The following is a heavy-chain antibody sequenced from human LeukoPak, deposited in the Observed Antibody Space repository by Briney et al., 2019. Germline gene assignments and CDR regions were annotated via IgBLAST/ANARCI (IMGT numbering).Heavy chain of an antibody. CDR3: ARVDGSGWSGGIDY. Sequence: PGGSLRLSCAASGFTLSSYSMNWVRQAPGKGLEWVSSISSSSGYIYYADSVKGRFTISRDNAKNSLYLQMNSLRAEDTAVYYCARVDGSGWSGGIDYWGQGTLVTVSS. CDR1: GFTLSSYS. J-gene: IGHJ4*02. V-gene: IGHV3-21*01. CDR2: ISSSSGYI. D-gene: IGHD6-19*01.